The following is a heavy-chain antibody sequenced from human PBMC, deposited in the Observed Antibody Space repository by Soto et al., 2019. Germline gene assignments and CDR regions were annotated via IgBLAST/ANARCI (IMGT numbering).Heavy chain of an antibody. V-gene: IGHV2-70*13. CDR1: GFSLNSNGMC. Sequence: SGPTLVNPTQTPTLTCTFSGFSLNSNGMCVNWIRQPPGKALEWLALIDWDDDKYYSTSLKTRLTISRDTSKNQVVLTMTNMDPVDTATCYCARTSALPLGYPHGMDVWGQGTTVTVSS. J-gene: IGHJ6*02. D-gene: IGHD7-27*01. CDR3: ARTSALPLGYPHGMDV. CDR2: IDWDDDK.